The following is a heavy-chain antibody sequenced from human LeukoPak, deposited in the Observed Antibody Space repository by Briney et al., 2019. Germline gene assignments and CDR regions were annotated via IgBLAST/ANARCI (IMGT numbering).Heavy chain of an antibody. CDR2: ISYDGSNK. V-gene: IGHV3-30-3*01. Sequence: GGSLRLSCAASGFTFSSYAMHWVRQAPGKGLEWVAVISYDGSNKYYADSVKGRFTISRDNSKNTLYLQMNSLRAEDTAVYYCARALDYWGQGTLVTVSS. CDR3: ARALDY. CDR1: GFTFSSYA. J-gene: IGHJ4*02.